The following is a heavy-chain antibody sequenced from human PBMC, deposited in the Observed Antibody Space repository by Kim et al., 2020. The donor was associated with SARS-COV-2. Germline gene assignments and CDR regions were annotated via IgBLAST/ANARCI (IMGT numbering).Heavy chain of an antibody. CDR3: ASDRGYSYGFSWYY. J-gene: IGHJ4*02. D-gene: IGHD5-18*01. V-gene: IGHV4-39*01. Sequence: TPSLKSRVTISVDTSKNQFSLKLSSVTAADTAVYYCASDRGYSYGFSWYYWGQGTLVTVSS.